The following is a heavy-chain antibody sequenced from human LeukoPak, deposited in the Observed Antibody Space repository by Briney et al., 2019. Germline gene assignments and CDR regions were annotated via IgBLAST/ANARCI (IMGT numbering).Heavy chain of an antibody. CDR3: ARRLTQYDCFDP. J-gene: IGHJ5*02. D-gene: IGHD2-2*01. CDR2: TYYRSTWYN. Sequence: SQTLSLTCAISGDSVSSKSATWNWIRQSPSRGLEWLGRTYYRSTWYNDYAVSVRGRITVNPDTSKNQFSLHLNSVTPEDTAVYYCARRLTQYDCFDPWGQGILVTVSS. CDR1: GDSVSSKSAT. V-gene: IGHV6-1*01.